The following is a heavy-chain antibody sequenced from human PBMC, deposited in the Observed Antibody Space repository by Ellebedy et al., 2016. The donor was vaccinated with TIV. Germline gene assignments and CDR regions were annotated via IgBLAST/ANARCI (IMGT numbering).Heavy chain of an antibody. Sequence: GGSLRLSCAASGFTVSTIYMSWVRQAPGKGLEWVSVSYTDGSTYYAESVKGRFTISRDNSKNTLFLQMNSLRAEDTDVYYCARTYGSGRYSHFDAWGQGSLVTVSS. J-gene: IGHJ4*02. CDR2: SYTDGST. D-gene: IGHD3-10*01. CDR1: GFTVSTIY. CDR3: ARTYGSGRYSHFDA. V-gene: IGHV3-53*01.